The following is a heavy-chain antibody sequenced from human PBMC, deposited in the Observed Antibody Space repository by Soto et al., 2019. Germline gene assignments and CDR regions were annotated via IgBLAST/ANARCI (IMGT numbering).Heavy chain of an antibody. Sequence: EVQLLESGGGLVQPGVSLRLSCAASGFSRSSYAMSWVRQAPGMGLELVSVISGSGGSSNYADSVKGRFTISRDNSKNTLYLQMNSLRAEDTAVYYCAKDGYCSSTSCYSLFDYWGQGTLVTVSS. CDR1: GFSRSSYA. CDR3: AKDGYCSSTSCYSLFDY. D-gene: IGHD2-2*03. J-gene: IGHJ4*02. V-gene: IGHV3-23*01. CDR2: ISGSGGSS.